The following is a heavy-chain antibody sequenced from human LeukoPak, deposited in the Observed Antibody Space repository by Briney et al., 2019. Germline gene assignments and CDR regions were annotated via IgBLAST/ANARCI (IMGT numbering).Heavy chain of an antibody. CDR2: IYYSGST. CDR1: GGSISSGSYY. V-gene: IGHV4-39*02. D-gene: IGHD1-26*01. J-gene: IGHJ4*02. CDR3: ARDIVGATHDY. Sequence: SETLSLTCTVSGGSISSGSYYWGWIRQPPGKGLEWIGTIYYSGSTYYNPPLKSRVTISVDTSKNQFSLKLTSVTAADTAMYYCARDIVGATHDYWGQGTLVTVSS.